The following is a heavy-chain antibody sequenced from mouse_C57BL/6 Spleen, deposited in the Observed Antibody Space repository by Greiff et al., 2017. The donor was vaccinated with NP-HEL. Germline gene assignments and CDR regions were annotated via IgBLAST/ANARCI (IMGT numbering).Heavy chain of an antibody. D-gene: IGHD1-1*01. CDR2: ISSGGSYT. CDR1: GFTFSSYG. J-gene: IGHJ4*01. V-gene: IGHV5-6*01. Sequence: EVKVVESGGDLVKPGGSLKLSCAASGFTFSSYGMSWVRQTPDKRLEWVATISSGGSYTYYPDSVKGRFTISRDNAKNTLYLQMSSLKSEDTDMYYGERDDYGSSGAMDYWGQGTSVTVSS. CDR3: ERDDYGSSGAMDY.